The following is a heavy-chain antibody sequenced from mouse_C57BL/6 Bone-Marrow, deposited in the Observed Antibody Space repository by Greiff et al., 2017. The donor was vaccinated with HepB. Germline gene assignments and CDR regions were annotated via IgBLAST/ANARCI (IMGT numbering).Heavy chain of an antibody. CDR3: ARWYGYSYYDIDG. V-gene: IGHV1-26*01. D-gene: IGHD2-3*01. Sequence: EVQLQQSGRELVKPGASVKISCTASGYTFTDYYMTWVKQSPGKSLEWIADISTNDGGTNYQHNVKGKSTLTVDKSTSTVYMQLRSLTSEDSAIYYCARWYGYSYYDIDGWGPGTSVTSSS. J-gene: IGHJ4*01. CDR2: ISTNDGGT. CDR1: GYTFTDYY.